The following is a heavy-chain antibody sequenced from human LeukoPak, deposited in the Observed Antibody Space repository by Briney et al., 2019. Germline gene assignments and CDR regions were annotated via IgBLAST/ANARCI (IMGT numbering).Heavy chain of an antibody. V-gene: IGHV1-8*01. CDR2: MNPNSGNT. CDR3: ARGGVSYSAYYYYYYMDV. D-gene: IGHD4-11*01. J-gene: IGHJ6*03. Sequence: ASVKVSCKVSGYTFTSYDINWVRQATGQGLEWMGWMNPNSGNTGYAQKFQGRVTMTRNTSISTAYMELSSLRSEDTAVYYCARGGVSYSAYYYYYYMDVWGKGTTVTVSS. CDR1: GYTFTSYD.